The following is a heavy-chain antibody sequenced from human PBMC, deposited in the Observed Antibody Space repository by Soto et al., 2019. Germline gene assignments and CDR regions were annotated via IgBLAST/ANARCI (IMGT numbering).Heavy chain of an antibody. CDR2: IYYSGSS. Sequence: NPSETLSLTCSVSGSSINSRDHYWSWLRQPPGKGLEWIGYIYYSGSSKYNPSLGNRIAMSIDTSKNQFSLKMTSVSAADSAVYYCARAATMLDEDGYYYFFDYWGQGTPVTV. J-gene: IGHJ4*02. CDR1: GSSINSRDHY. V-gene: IGHV4-30-4*01. D-gene: IGHD3-3*01. CDR3: ARAATMLDEDGYYYFFDY.